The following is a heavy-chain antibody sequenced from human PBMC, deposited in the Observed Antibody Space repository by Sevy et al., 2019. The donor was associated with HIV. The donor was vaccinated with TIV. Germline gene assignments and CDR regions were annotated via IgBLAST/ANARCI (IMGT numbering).Heavy chain of an antibody. CDR2: IKADNGNI. J-gene: IGHJ4*02. CDR3: AREKGGIFGVVAVQFDS. V-gene: IGHV1-3*01. CDR1: GYSFTNHA. Sequence: ASVKVSCKASGYSFTNHAIQWVRQAPGQGLEWMGWIKADNGNIKYSQRFQDRLTITRDTSATTAYMELRSLRPEDTALYFCAREKGGIFGVVAVQFDSWGQGTLVTVSS. D-gene: IGHD3-3*01.